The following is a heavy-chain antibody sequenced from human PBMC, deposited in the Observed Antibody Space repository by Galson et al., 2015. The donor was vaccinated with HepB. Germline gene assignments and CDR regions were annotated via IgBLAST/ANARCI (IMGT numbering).Heavy chain of an antibody. CDR3: AREDYGGNEPYYFDY. V-gene: IGHV3-30-3*01. Sequence: SLGLSGADSGFAFRSYAMHWAREAPGGGLEWGGVRSYDGSNKYYADSVKGRFTISRGNSKNTLYLQMNSLRAEDTAVYYCAREDYGGNEPYYFDYWGQGTLVTVSS. CDR2: RSYDGSNK. D-gene: IGHD4-23*01. J-gene: IGHJ4*02. CDR1: GFAFRSYA.